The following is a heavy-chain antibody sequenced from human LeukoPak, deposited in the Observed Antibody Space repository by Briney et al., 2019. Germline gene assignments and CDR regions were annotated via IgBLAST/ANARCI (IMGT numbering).Heavy chain of an antibody. CDR1: GGSFSGYY. V-gene: IGHV4-30-4*01. CDR2: IFYTEST. CDR3: ARAPYSSGWQGLYYFDY. Sequence: SETLSLTCAVYGGSFSGYYWSWIRQPPGKGLEWIGYIFYTESTYYNPSLNSRVTISVDTSRNQFSLKLSSVTAADTAVYYCARAPYSSGWQGLYYFDYWGQGTLVSVSS. J-gene: IGHJ4*02. D-gene: IGHD6-19*01.